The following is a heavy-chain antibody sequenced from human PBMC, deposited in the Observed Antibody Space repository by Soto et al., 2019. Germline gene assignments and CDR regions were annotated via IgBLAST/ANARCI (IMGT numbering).Heavy chain of an antibody. D-gene: IGHD3-10*01. V-gene: IGHV4-34*01. Sequence: PSETLSRTCAVNGGPFSGYCWSWIRQPPGEGLEWIGEMNPGVSSNYNPSLKSRVTVSVDTSKKQFSLKLTSVTAADTAVYYCARGIRRGRVRKWFKPWGKGTLVTVSS. J-gene: IGHJ5*02. CDR3: ARGIRRGRVRKWFKP. CDR2: MNPGVSS. CDR1: GGPFSGYC.